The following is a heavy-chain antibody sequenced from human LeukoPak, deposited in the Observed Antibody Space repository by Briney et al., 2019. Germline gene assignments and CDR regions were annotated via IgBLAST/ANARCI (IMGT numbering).Heavy chain of an antibody. D-gene: IGHD3-3*01. V-gene: IGHV4-34*01. CDR1: GGSFSGYY. J-gene: IGHJ5*02. Sequence: SETLSLTCAVYGGSFSGYYWSWIRQPPGKGLEWIGEINHRGSTNYNPSLKSRVTISVDTSKNQFSLKLSSVTAADTAVYYCARHRNYYDFWSGYLEINWFDPWGQGTLVTVSS. CDR3: ARHRNYYDFWSGYLEINWFDP. CDR2: INHRGST.